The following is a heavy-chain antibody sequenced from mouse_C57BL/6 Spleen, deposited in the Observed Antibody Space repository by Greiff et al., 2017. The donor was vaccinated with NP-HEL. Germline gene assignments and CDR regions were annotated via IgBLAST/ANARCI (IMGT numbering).Heavy chain of an antibody. J-gene: IGHJ2*01. D-gene: IGHD2-1*01. V-gene: IGHV1-63*01. Sequence: QVQLQQSGAELVRPGTSVKMSCKASGYTFTNYWIGWAKQRPGHGLEWIGDIYPGGGYTNYNEKFKGKATLTADKSSSTAYMQFISLTSENSAIYYCARVTLYYVPYYFDYWGQGTTLTVSS. CDR3: ARVTLYYVPYYFDY. CDR1: GYTFTNYW. CDR2: IYPGGGYT.